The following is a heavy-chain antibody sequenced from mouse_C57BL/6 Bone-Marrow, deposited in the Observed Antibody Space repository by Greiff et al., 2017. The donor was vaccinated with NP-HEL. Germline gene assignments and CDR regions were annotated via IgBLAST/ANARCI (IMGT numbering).Heavy chain of an antibody. Sequence: EVQLQQSGPVLVKPGASVKMSCKASGYTFTDYYMNWVKQSHGKSLEWIGVINPYNGGTSYNQKFKGKATLTVDKSSSTAYMELNSLTSEDSAVDYCARRDYYGSRDFDYWGQGTTLTVSS. CDR1: GYTFTDYY. D-gene: IGHD1-1*01. CDR2: INPYNGGT. CDR3: ARRDYYGSRDFDY. J-gene: IGHJ2*01. V-gene: IGHV1-19*01.